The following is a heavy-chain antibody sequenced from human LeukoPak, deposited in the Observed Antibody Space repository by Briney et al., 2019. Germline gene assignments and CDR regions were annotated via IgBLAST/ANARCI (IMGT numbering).Heavy chain of an antibody. CDR1: GFTVSSNY. V-gene: IGHV3-53*01. J-gene: IGHJ3*02. Sequence: GGALRLSCAASGFTVSSNYMGWVRQAPGKGLEWVSVIYSGGSTYYADSVKGRFTISRDDSKNTLYLQMNSLRAEDTAVYYCATLRLVAHLGAFDIWGQGTMVTVSS. D-gene: IGHD2-8*02. CDR2: IYSGGST. CDR3: ATLRLVAHLGAFDI.